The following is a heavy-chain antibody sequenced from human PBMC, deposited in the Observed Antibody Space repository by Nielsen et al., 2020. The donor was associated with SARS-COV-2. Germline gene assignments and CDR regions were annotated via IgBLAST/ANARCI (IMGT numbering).Heavy chain of an antibody. V-gene: IGHV1-24*01. J-gene: IGHJ4*02. CDR2: FDPEDGET. CDR1: GYTLTELS. D-gene: IGHD3-10*01. Sequence: ASVKVSCKVSGYTLTELSMHWVRQAPGKGLEWMGGFDPEDGETIYTQKFQGRVTMTEDTSTDTAYMELSSLRSDDTAVYYCARGGPIAEWFGEFSDYWGQGTLVTVSS. CDR3: ARGGPIAEWFGEFSDY.